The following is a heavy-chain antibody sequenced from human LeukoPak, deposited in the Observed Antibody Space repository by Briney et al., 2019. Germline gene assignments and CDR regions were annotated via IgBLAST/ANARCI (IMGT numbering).Heavy chain of an antibody. Sequence: PGGSLRLSCAASGFTFSSYSMNWVRQAPGKGLEWVSYISSSSSTIYYADSVKGRFTISRDNAKNSLYLQMNSLRDEDTAVYYCARGDDYYDSSGHFDYWGQGTLVTASS. CDR2: ISSSSSTI. CDR1: GFTFSSYS. J-gene: IGHJ4*02. CDR3: ARGDDYYDSSGHFDY. D-gene: IGHD3-22*01. V-gene: IGHV3-48*02.